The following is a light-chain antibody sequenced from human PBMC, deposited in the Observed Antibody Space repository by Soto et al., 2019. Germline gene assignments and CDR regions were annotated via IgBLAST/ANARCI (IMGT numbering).Light chain of an antibody. CDR2: AAS. CDR3: QQYTDWPIT. Sequence: MTQSPATLPASLRARHTLSCRASQRINSTLPWYQQQPGQAPRPLIYAASTRATAVPDRFSGSGSGTDFTLTITSLQSDDFAVYFCQQYTDWPITLGQGTRLEIK. CDR1: QRINST. V-gene: IGKV3-15*01. J-gene: IGKJ5*01.